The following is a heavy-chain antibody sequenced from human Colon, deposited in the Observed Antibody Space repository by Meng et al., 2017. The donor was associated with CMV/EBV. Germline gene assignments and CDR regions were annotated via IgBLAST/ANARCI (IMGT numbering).Heavy chain of an antibody. D-gene: IGHD1-26*01. CDR1: GITLSNYK. CDR3: VRAGYGGFIKDAFDL. CDR2: ISYDGTKT. Sequence: SCEASGITLSNYKMHWVRQAPGKGLEWVAVISYDGTKTYHGDSVKGRFTISRDNSKNSLYLQMDNLRPADTGVYYCVRAGYGGFIKDAFDLWGQGALVTVSS. V-gene: IGHV3-30*03. J-gene: IGHJ4*02.